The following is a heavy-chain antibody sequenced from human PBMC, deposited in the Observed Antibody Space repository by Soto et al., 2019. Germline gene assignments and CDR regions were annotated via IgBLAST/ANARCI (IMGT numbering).Heavy chain of an antibody. V-gene: IGHV5-51*01. Sequence: GQSLKISCKGSGYSFTSYWNGWVRQMPGKGLEWMGIIYPGDSDTRYSPSFQGQVTISADKSISTAYLQWSSLKASDTAMYYCARLRYCSSTSCYTALDYWGQGTLVTVSS. CDR3: ARLRYCSSTSCYTALDY. CDR1: GYSFTSYW. D-gene: IGHD2-2*02. J-gene: IGHJ4*02. CDR2: IYPGDSDT.